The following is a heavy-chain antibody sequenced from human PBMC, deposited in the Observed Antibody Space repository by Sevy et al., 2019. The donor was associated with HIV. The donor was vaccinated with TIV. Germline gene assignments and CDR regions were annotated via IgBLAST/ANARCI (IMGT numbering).Heavy chain of an antibody. CDR1: GFTFSSYW. V-gene: IGHV3-7*04. CDR3: ARVAGTYDAFDI. Sequence: GGSLRLSCAASGFTFSSYWMSWVRQAPGKGLDWVANIKQVGGEKYYVDSVKGRFTISRENAKNSLYLQMSSLRAEDTAVYYCARVAGTYDAFDIWGQGTMVNVSS. J-gene: IGHJ3*02. CDR2: IKQVGGEK.